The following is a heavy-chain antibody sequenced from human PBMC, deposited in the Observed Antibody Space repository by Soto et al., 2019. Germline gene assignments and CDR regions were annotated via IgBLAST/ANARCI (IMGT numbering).Heavy chain of an antibody. V-gene: IGHV1-3*05. D-gene: IGHD6-19*01. CDR1: GYTFTGYA. CDR2: INAGNGNT. J-gene: IGHJ4*02. Sequence: QVQLVQSGAEEKKPGASVKVSCKASGYTFTGYAMHWVRQAPGQRLEWMGWINAGNGNTKYSQKFQGRVNITRETSASTAYMELSSLRSEDTSVYYCARAVAVAADFDYWGQGTLVTVSS. CDR3: ARAVAVAADFDY.